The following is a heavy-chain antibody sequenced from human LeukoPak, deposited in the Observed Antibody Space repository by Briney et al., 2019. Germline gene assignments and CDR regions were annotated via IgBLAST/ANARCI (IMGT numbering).Heavy chain of an antibody. CDR1: GLTVSSKD. V-gene: IGHV3-53*01. J-gene: IGHJ3*02. CDR3: ATLARYAFDI. CDR2: IYSGGST. Sequence: QPGRSLRLSCAASGLTVSSKDMSWVRQAPGKGLEWVSVIYSGGSTYYADSVKGRFTISRDNSKNTLYLQMNSLRAEDTAVYYCATLARYAFDIWGQGTMVTVSS. D-gene: IGHD5-12*01.